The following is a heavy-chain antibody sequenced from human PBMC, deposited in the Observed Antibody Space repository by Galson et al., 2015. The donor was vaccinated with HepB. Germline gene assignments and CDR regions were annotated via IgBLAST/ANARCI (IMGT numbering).Heavy chain of an antibody. D-gene: IGHD6-19*01. Sequence: SLRLSCAASGFTVSNSYMNWVRQAPGKGLEWILIIHSGGSTYYADSVKGRFTFSRDNSNNMLYLQMNSLRIEEPAVYYCARDSPARGWSAFDYWGPGPLVTVSS. CDR3: ARDSPARGWSAFDY. CDR2: IHSGGST. CDR1: GFTVSNSY. V-gene: IGHV3-66*02. J-gene: IGHJ4*02.